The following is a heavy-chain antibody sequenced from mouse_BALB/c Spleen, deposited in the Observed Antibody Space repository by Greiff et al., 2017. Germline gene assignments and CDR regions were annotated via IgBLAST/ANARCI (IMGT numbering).Heavy chain of an antibody. J-gene: IGHJ4*01. D-gene: IGHD2-1*01. CDR1: GYSITSDYA. CDR2: ISYSGST. V-gene: IGHV3-2*02. Sequence: VQLKQSGPGLVKPSQSLSLTCTVTGYSITSDYAWNWIRQFPGNKLEWMGYISYSGSTSYNPSLKSRISITRDTSKNQFFLQLNSVTTEDTATYYCASELPHYAMDYWGQGTSVTVSS. CDR3: ASELPHYAMDY.